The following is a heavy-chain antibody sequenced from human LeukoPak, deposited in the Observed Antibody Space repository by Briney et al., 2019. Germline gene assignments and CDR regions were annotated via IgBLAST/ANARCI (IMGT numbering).Heavy chain of an antibody. CDR2: INSDGSST. J-gene: IGHJ6*02. V-gene: IGHV3-74*01. CDR1: GLTLSSYW. Sequence: GGSLRLSCAASGLTLSSYWMHWVRQAPGKGLVWVSRINSDGSSTSYADSVKGRFTISRDNAKNTLYLQMNSLRAEDTAVYYCAREEDLDYGMDVWGQGTTVTVS. CDR3: AREEDLDYGMDV.